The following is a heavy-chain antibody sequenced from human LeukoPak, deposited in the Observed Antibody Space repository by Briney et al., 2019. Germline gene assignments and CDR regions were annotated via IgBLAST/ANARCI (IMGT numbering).Heavy chain of an antibody. CDR3: ARARDYGDYEMSDAFDI. D-gene: IGHD4-17*01. Sequence: GGSLRLSCAASGFTFSSYSMTWVRQAPGKGLEWVSYISSSSSTIYYADSVKGRFTISRDNAKNSLYLQMNSLRAEDTAVYYCARARDYGDYEMSDAFDIWGQGTMVTVSS. CDR2: ISSSSSTI. V-gene: IGHV3-48*01. CDR1: GFTFSSYS. J-gene: IGHJ3*02.